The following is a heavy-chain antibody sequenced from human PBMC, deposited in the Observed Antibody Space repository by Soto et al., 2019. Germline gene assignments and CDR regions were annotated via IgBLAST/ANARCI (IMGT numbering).Heavy chain of an antibody. CDR3: ARTTGSGVNYYYYMDV. J-gene: IGHJ6*03. Sequence: QVQLVQSGAEVKKPGASVKVSCKASGYTFTSYAMHWVRQAPGQRLEWMGWMNAGNGNTKYSQKFQGRVTITRDTSASTAYMELSSLRSEDTAVYYCARTTGSGVNYYYYMDVWGKGTTVTVSS. D-gene: IGHD3-10*01. CDR2: MNAGNGNT. V-gene: IGHV1-3*01. CDR1: GYTFTSYA.